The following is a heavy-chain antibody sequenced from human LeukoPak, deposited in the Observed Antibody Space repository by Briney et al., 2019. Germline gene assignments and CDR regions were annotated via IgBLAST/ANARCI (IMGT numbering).Heavy chain of an antibody. CDR3: ARVRVVVVAATRFDY. CDR1: GYSISSGYY. V-gene: IGHV4-38-2*02. J-gene: IGHJ4*02. CDR2: TYHSGST. D-gene: IGHD2-15*01. Sequence: SETLSLTCTVSGYSISSGYYWGWIRPPPGKGLEWIGNTYHSGSTYYNPSLNSRVTISVETSKNQFSLKLSSVTAADTAVYYCARVRVVVVAATRFDYWGQGTLVTVSS.